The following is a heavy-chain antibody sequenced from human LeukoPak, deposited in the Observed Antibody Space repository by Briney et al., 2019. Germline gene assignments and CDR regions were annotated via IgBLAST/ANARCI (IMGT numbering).Heavy chain of an antibody. CDR2: INHSGST. J-gene: IGHJ6*03. V-gene: IGHV4-34*01. Sequence: SETLSLTCAVYGGSFNGYYWNWIRQPPGKGLEWIGEINHSGSTNYNPSLKSRVTILVDPSKKQFSLNLSSVTAADTAVYYCARTTEGGYSYGYFYYYYMDVWGKGTTVTISS. CDR1: GGSFNGYY. D-gene: IGHD5-18*01. CDR3: ARTTEGGYSYGYFYYYYMDV.